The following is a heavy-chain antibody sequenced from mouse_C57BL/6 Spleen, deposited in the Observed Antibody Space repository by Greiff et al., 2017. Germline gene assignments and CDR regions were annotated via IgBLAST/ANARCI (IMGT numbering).Heavy chain of an antibody. CDR3: ARPYDYSYWYFDV. Sequence: EVQLQQSVAELVRPGASVKLSCTASGFNIKNTYMHWVKQRPEQGLEWIGRIDPANGNTKYAPKFQGKATITADTSSNTADMQLSSLTSEDTAIYYCARPYDYSYWYFDVWGTGTTVTVSS. CDR2: IDPANGNT. D-gene: IGHD2-4*01. V-gene: IGHV14-3*01. CDR1: GFNIKNTY. J-gene: IGHJ1*03.